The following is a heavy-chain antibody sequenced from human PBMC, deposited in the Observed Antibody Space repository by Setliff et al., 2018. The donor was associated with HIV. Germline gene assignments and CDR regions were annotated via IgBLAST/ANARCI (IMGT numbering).Heavy chain of an antibody. J-gene: IGHJ4*02. CDR2: IYHSGNT. CDR3: ASRSSGYLFDY. V-gene: IGHV4-59*01. D-gene: IGHD3-22*01. Sequence: SETLSLTCTVSGGSISSYYWSWIRQPPGKGLEWIGYIYHSGNTYYNPSLKSRVTMDTSTSTAYMELSSLRSEDTAVYYCASRSSGYLFDYWGQGTLVTVSS. CDR1: GGSISSYY.